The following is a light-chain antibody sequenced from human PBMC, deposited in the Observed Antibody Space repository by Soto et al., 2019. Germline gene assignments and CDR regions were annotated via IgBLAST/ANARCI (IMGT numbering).Light chain of an antibody. CDR1: RSDVGGYNY. Sequence: QSALTQPPSASGSLGQSVTISCTGTRSDVGGYNYVSWHQQHPGKAPKLMIYEVTERPSGVPDRFSGSKSGNTASLTVSGLQAEDEADYYCSSFAGGGNPVLFGGGTKLTVL. CDR2: EVT. CDR3: SSFAGGGNPVL. V-gene: IGLV2-8*01. J-gene: IGLJ2*01.